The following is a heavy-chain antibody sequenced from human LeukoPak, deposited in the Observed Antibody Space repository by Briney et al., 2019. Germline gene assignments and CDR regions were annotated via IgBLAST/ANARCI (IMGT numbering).Heavy chain of an antibody. V-gene: IGHV3-23*01. Sequence: GGSLRLSCAASGFTFSSYGMSWVRQAPGKGLEWVSAISGSGGSTYYADSVKGRFTISRDNSKNTLYLQMNSLRAEDAAVYYCAKILAYYYGSGSDLDYWGQGTLITVSS. CDR3: AKILAYYYGSGSDLDY. D-gene: IGHD3-10*01. CDR2: ISGSGGST. CDR1: GFTFSSYG. J-gene: IGHJ4*02.